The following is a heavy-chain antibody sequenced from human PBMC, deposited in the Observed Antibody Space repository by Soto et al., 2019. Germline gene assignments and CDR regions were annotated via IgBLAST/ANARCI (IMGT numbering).Heavy chain of an antibody. CDR2: IYWDDDK. Sequence: QTTLKASGPTLVKPTQTLTLSCTFSGFSLSTNGVGVGWIRYPPGKALEWLALIYWDDDKHYSPSLKSRHTLTQDTWKIQVVLEITNREPPDTATYYLAHNRQLCSGATCTVRQYFCYSGHSTLVAAS. CDR3: AHNRQLCSGATCTVRQYFCY. CDR1: GFSLSTNGVG. J-gene: IGHJ4*01. D-gene: IGHD2-15*01. V-gene: IGHV2-5*02.